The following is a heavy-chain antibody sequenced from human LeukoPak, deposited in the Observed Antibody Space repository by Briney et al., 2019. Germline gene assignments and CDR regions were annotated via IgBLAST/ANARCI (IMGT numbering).Heavy chain of an antibody. J-gene: IGHJ4*02. CDR1: GYTFTSYG. V-gene: IGHV1-18*01. Sequence: GASVTVSCTASGYTFTSYGISWARQAPGQGLEWMGWISAYNGNTNYAQKLQGRVTMTTDTSTSTAYMELRSLRSDDTAVYYCASIDCSGGSCPPFYWGQGTLVTVSP. D-gene: IGHD2-15*01. CDR2: ISAYNGNT. CDR3: ASIDCSGGSCPPFY.